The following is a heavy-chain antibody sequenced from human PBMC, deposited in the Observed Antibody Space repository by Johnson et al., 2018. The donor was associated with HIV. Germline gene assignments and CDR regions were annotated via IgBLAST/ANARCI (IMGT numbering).Heavy chain of an antibody. J-gene: IGHJ3*02. CDR1: GFTFSNFG. CDR3: AVWELGLGIDFDI. D-gene: IGHD1-26*01. Sequence: QVQLVESGGGVVQPGRSLRLSCAASGFTFSNFGMHWVRQGPGKGLEWVAVISYDGSNKYYADSVKGRFTVSRDNSKNTVYLQMNSLRDEDTAVYYCAVWELGLGIDFDIWGQGTMVTVSS. CDR2: ISYDGSNK. V-gene: IGHV3-30*03.